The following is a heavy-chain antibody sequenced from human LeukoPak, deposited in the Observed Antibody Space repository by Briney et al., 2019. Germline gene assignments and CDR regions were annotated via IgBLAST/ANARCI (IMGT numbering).Heavy chain of an antibody. D-gene: IGHD1-26*01. CDR1: GGTFSSYA. Sequence: VKVSCKASGGTFSSYAISWVRQAPGQGLKWMGGIIPIFGTANYAQKFQGRVTITTDESTSTAYMELSSLRSEDTAVYYCASHIVGATPYYYYYMDVWGKGTTVTVSS. J-gene: IGHJ6*03. CDR3: ASHIVGATPYYYYYMDV. CDR2: IIPIFGTA. V-gene: IGHV1-69*13.